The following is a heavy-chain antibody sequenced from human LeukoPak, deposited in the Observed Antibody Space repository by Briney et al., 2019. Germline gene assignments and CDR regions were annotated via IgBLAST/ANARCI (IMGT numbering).Heavy chain of an antibody. CDR3: ARQPTPDYDFWSGYSYFDY. D-gene: IGHD3-3*01. CDR2: IYPGDSDT. J-gene: IGHJ4*02. CDR1: GYSFTSYW. V-gene: IGHV5-51*01. Sequence: GESLKISCKGSGYSFTSYWIGWVRQMPGKGLEWMGIIYPGDSDTRYSPSFQGQVTISADKSISTAYLQWSGLKASDTAMYYCARQPTPDYDFWSGYSYFDYWGQGTLVTVSS.